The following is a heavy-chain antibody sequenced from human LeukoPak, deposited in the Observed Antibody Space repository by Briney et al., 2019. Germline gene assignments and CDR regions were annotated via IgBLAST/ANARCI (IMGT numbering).Heavy chain of an antibody. V-gene: IGHV3-30*18. J-gene: IGHJ4*02. CDR2: ISYDGSNK. Sequence: PGGSLRLSCAASGFTFSSYGMHWVRQAPGKGLEWVAVISYDGSNKYYADSVKGRFTISRDNSKNTLYLQMNSLRAEDTAVYYCAKEKGGMITFGAYFDYWGQGTLVTVSS. D-gene: IGHD3-16*01. CDR1: GFTFSSYG. CDR3: AKEKGGMITFGAYFDY.